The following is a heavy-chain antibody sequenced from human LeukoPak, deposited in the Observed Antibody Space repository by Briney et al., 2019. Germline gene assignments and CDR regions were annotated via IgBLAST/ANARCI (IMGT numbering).Heavy chain of an antibody. D-gene: IGHD2-15*01. V-gene: IGHV3-23*01. CDR1: GFTYRPYA. Sequence: GGSLRLSCAGSGFTYRPYAMSWVRQAPGKGLEWVSTLSGSGAITYYADSVKGRFTISRDNSKNTLYLQMNSLRAEDTAVYYCAREGSGYDFWAQGTLVAVSS. J-gene: IGHJ4*02. CDR3: AREGSGYDF. CDR2: LSGSGAIT.